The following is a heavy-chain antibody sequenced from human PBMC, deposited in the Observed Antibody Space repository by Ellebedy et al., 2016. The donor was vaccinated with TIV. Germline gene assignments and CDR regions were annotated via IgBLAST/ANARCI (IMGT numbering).Heavy chain of an antibody. D-gene: IGHD4/OR15-4a*01. CDR2: MRYDGAEE. V-gene: IGHV3-7*01. Sequence: PGGSLRLSCAASGFAFSSSWMSWVRQAPGKGLEWVALMRYDGAEEYYVDAVKGRFTISRDNAKTSVYLQMKSLRAEDTAVYYCARDPHYGALDHWGQGTLVTVSS. CDR3: ARDPHYGALDH. CDR1: GFAFSSSW. J-gene: IGHJ4*02.